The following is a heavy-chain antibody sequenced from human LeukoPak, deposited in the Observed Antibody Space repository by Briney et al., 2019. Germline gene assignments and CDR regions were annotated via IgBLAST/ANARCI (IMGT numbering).Heavy chain of an antibody. CDR3: ARTLSTMSFDY. D-gene: IGHD3-10*02. CDR2: IYYSGSS. CDR1: GGSISNYF. Sequence: SSETLSLTCTVSGGSISNYFWSWIRQPPGKGLEWIGYIYYSGSSNYNPSLKSRVTISVDTSKNQFSLNLSSVIAADTAVYYCARTLSTMSFDYWGQGTLVTVSS. V-gene: IGHV4-59*01. J-gene: IGHJ4*02.